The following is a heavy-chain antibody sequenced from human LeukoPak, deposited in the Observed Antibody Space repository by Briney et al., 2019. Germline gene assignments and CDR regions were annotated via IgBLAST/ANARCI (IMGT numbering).Heavy chain of an antibody. D-gene: IGHD3-22*01. J-gene: IGHJ4*02. CDR1: GDSINSLDL. V-gene: IGHV4-4*02. Sequence: SGTLSLTCAVSGDSINSLDLWSWVRQPPGKGLEWIGEMYLSGTTHSNPSVKSRVTISIDKSKNQFFLNLSSVTAADTAVYYCAGLVGRYSSGLYYYYFDYWGQGTLVTVSS. CDR2: MYLSGTT. CDR3: AGLVGRYSSGLYYYYFDY.